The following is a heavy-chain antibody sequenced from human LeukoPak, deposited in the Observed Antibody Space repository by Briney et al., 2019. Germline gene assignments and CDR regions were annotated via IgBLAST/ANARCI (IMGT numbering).Heavy chain of an antibody. J-gene: IGHJ4*02. D-gene: IGHD6-19*01. V-gene: IGHV6-1*01. CDR2: TYYRSKWYN. CDR3: ARAPTPIIAVAGSFDY. Sequence: SQTLSLTCAISGDSVSNNRAAWNWIGQSPSRGLEWLGRTYYRSKWYNDYAVSVKSRITINPDTSKNQFSLQGNSVTPEDTAVYYCARAPTPIIAVAGSFDYWGQGTLVTVSS. CDR1: GDSVSNNRAA.